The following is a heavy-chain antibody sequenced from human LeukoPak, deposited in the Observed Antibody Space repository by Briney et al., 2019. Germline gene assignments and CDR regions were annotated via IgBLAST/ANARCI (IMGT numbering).Heavy chain of an antibody. CDR1: GGSISSYY. Sequence: SETLFLTCTVSGGSISSYYWSWIRQPPGKGLEWIGYIYYSGSTNYNPSLKSRVTISVDTSKNQFSLKLSSVTAADTAVYYCARDQLVLQGYDYYYGMDVWGQGTTVTVSS. D-gene: IGHD6-13*01. V-gene: IGHV4-59*01. CDR3: ARDQLVLQGYDYYYGMDV. CDR2: IYYSGST. J-gene: IGHJ6*02.